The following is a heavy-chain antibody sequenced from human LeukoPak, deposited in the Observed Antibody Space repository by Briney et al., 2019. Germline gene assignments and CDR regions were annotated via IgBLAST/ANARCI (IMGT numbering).Heavy chain of an antibody. Sequence: ASVKVSCKASGYNFISYGISWVRQAPGQGLEWMGWISAYNGNTNYAQKLQGRVTMTTDTSTSTAYMELRSLRSDDTAVYYCARRDAGWFGELSQIDYWGQGTLVTVSS. J-gene: IGHJ4*02. CDR1: GYNFISYG. D-gene: IGHD3-10*01. CDR3: ARRDAGWFGELSQIDY. CDR2: ISAYNGNT. V-gene: IGHV1-18*01.